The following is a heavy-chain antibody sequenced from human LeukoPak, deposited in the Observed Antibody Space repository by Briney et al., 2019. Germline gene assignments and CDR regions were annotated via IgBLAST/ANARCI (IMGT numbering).Heavy chain of an antibody. CDR3: ARDGRRGYSYGFEYWFDP. Sequence: GGSLRLSCGASGFTFSSCGMSWVRQAPGKGLEWVSVISGSGGSTYYADSVKGRFTISRDNSKNTLYLQMNSLRAEDTAVYYCARDGRRGYSYGFEYWFDPWGQGTLVTVSS. CDR2: ISGSGGST. D-gene: IGHD5-18*01. CDR1: GFTFSSCG. J-gene: IGHJ5*02. V-gene: IGHV3-23*01.